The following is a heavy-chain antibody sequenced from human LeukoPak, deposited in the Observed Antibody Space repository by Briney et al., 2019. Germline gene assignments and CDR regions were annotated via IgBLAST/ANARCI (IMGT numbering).Heavy chain of an antibody. V-gene: IGHV1-46*01. CDR1: GYTFTSYY. D-gene: IGHD3-22*01. J-gene: IGHJ3*02. CDR3: AREDITMIVVNAFDI. CDR2: INPSGGST. Sequence: AAVKVSCKASGYTFTSYYMHGVRQAPGRGGEWMGLINPSGGSTSYAQKFQGRVTMTRDTSTSTVYMELSSLRSEDTAVYYCAREDITMIVVNAFDIWGQGTMVTVSS.